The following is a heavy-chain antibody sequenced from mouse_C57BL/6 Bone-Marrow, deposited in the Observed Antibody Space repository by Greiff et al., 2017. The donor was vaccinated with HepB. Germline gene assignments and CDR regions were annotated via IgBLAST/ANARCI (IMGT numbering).Heavy chain of an antibody. CDR2: ISSGSSTI. Sequence: EVKLVESGGGLVKPGGSLKLSCAASVFTFSDYGMHWVRQAPEKGLEWVAYISSGSSTIYYADTVKGRFTISRDNAKNTLFLQMTSLRSEDTAMYYCARPDSSGYVHFDYWGQGTTLTVSS. V-gene: IGHV5-17*01. CDR1: VFTFSDYG. CDR3: ARPDSSGYVHFDY. J-gene: IGHJ2*01. D-gene: IGHD3-2*02.